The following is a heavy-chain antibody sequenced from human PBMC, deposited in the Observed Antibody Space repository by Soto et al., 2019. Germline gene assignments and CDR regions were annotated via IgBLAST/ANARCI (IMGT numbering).Heavy chain of an antibody. Sequence: SETLSLTCAVSSGSISSSNWWSWVRQPPGKGLEWIGEIYHSGSTNYNPSLKSRVTISVDKSKNQFSLKLSSVTAADTAVYYCARDNSHEQVAVAGWFDPWGQGTLVTVSS. D-gene: IGHD6-19*01. CDR3: ARDNSHEQVAVAGWFDP. V-gene: IGHV4-4*02. CDR2: IYHSGST. J-gene: IGHJ5*02. CDR1: SGSISSSNW.